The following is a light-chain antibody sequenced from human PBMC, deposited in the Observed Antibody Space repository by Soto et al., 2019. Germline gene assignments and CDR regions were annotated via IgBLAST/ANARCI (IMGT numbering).Light chain of an antibody. J-gene: IGKJ1*01. CDR2: AAS. CDR3: QKYISAPQT. V-gene: IGKV1-27*01. Sequence: DIQMTQSPSSLSASVGDRVTISCRASQGISNYLAWYQQKPGEVPKLLIYAASTLQSGVPSRFSGSGSGTDFTLTISSLQPEDVASYYCQKYISAPQTFGQGTKVEIK. CDR1: QGISNY.